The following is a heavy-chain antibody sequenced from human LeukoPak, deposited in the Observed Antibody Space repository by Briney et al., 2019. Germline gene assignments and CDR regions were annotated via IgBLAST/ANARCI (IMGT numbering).Heavy chain of an antibody. J-gene: IGHJ4*02. Sequence: PSETLSLTCTVSGGSISSGDYYWSWIRQPPGKGLEWIGYIYYSGSTYYNPSLKSRVTISVDTSKNQFSLKLSSVTAADTAVYYCARAYYDFWSGYFDYWDQGTLVTVSS. CDR1: GGSISSGDYY. D-gene: IGHD3-3*01. CDR2: IYYSGST. V-gene: IGHV4-30-4*08. CDR3: ARAYYDFWSGYFDY.